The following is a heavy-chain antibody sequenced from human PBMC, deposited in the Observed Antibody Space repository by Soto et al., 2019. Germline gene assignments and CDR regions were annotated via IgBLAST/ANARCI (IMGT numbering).Heavy chain of an antibody. Sequence: VSVKVCCKGSGYPFTRYAVHLVRQAPGQSLEWMGWINAGNGNTKYSQKFQGRVTITRDTSASTAYMELSSLRSEDTAVYYCARGLEVVVVAANPGYYFDYWGQGTMVTVSS. CDR3: ARGLEVVVVAANPGYYFDY. CDR1: GYPFTRYA. V-gene: IGHV1-3*01. D-gene: IGHD2-15*01. CDR2: INAGNGNT. J-gene: IGHJ4*02.